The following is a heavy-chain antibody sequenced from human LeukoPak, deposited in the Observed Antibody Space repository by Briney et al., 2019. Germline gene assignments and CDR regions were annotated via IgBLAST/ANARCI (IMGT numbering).Heavy chain of an antibody. D-gene: IGHD6-13*01. CDR1: GYTFTSYD. J-gene: IGHJ6*03. CDR2: MNPNSGNT. Sequence: GASVKVSCKASGYTFTSYDINWVRQATGQGLEWMGWMNPNSGNTGYAQKFQSRVTITRNTSISIAYMELSSLRSEDTAVYYCARGRSSSWNYYYYMDVWGKGTTVTVSS. V-gene: IGHV1-8*03. CDR3: ARGRSSSWNYYYYMDV.